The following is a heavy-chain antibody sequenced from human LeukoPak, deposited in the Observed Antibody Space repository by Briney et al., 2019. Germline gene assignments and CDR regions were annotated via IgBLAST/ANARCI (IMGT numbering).Heavy chain of an antibody. V-gene: IGHV3-23*01. CDR3: AKGPFFYYDASGYNYFDS. D-gene: IGHD3-22*01. Sequence: GGSLRLSCAASGFTFSSYEMNWVRQAPGKGLEWVSAMSGSGGMTYSADSVKGRFTPSRDNSKDTLYLQMNNLRVEDTAIYYCAKGPFFYYDASGYNYFDSWGQGTLVTVSS. CDR1: GFTFSSYE. CDR2: MSGSGGMT. J-gene: IGHJ4*02.